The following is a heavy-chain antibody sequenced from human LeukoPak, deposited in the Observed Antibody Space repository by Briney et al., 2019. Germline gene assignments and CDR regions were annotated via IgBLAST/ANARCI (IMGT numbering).Heavy chain of an antibody. CDR2: LKSKADGGTT. CDR3: ATQVGATAVFFNSFDY. J-gene: IGHJ4*02. D-gene: IGHD1-26*01. Sequence: GGSLRLSCAASGFPFNKAWMTWVRQAPGKGLEWFGRLKSKADGGTTDYAAPVKGRFTILRDDSRNILHLQMNSLKTEDTAVYYCATQVGATAVFFNSFDYWGQGILVVVSS. CDR1: GFPFNKAW. V-gene: IGHV3-15*01.